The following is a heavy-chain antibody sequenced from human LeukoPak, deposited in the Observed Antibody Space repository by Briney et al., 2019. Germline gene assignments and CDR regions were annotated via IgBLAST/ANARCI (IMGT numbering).Heavy chain of an antibody. CDR1: GGSISSGDYY. V-gene: IGHV4-39*01. J-gene: IGHJ4*02. D-gene: IGHD2-2*01. CDR3: ARHDEEVNIVVVPAAITAVDY. Sequence: SETLPLTCTVSGGSISSGDYYWGWIRQPPGKGLEWIGSIYYSGSTYYNPSLKSRVTISVDTSKNQFSLKLSSVTAADTAVYYCARHDEEVNIVVVPAAITAVDYWGQGTLVTVSS. CDR2: IYYSGST.